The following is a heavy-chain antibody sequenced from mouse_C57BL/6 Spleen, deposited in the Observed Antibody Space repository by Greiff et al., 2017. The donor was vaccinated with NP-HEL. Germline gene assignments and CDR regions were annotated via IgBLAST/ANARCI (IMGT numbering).Heavy chain of an antibody. CDR2: IDPEDGET. D-gene: IGHD1-1*01. J-gene: IGHJ1*03. CDR1: GFNIKDYY. Sequence: VQLKQSGAELVKPGASVKLSCTASGFNIKDYYMHWVKQRTEQGLEWIGRIDPEDGETKYAPKFQGKATITADTSSNTAYLQLSSLTSEDTAVYYCALHYGSSLWYFDVWGTGTTVTVSS. CDR3: ALHYGSSLWYFDV. V-gene: IGHV14-2*01.